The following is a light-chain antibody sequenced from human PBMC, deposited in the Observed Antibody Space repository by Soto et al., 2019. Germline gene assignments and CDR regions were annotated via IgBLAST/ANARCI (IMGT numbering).Light chain of an antibody. CDR1: SGDIGSYNR. CDR2: EVT. CDR3: SSYTNINTRACV. V-gene: IGLV2-14*01. Sequence: ALTQPASVSWSPGQSITISYTGTSGDIGSYNRVSWYQQHPGKAPKLIIYEVTDRPSGVSNRFSGSKSGNTASLTISGLQAEDEAEYYCSSYTNINTRACVFGTGTKVTVL. J-gene: IGLJ1*01.